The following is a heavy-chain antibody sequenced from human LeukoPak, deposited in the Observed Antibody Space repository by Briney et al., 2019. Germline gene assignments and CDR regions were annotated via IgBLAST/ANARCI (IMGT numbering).Heavy chain of an antibody. CDR3: ARIDYSNFDY. CDR1: GGSISSYY. CDR2: IYYSGST. V-gene: IGHV4-59*01. Sequence: SETLSLTCTVSGGSISSYYWRWIRQPPGKGLEWIGYIYYSGSTNYNPSLKSRVTISVDTSKNQFSLKLSSVTAADTAVYYCARIDYSNFDYWGQGTLVTVSS. J-gene: IGHJ4*02. D-gene: IGHD4-11*01.